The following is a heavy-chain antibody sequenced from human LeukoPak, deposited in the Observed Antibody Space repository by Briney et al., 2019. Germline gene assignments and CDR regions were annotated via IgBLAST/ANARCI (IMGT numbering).Heavy chain of an antibody. CDR2: INPNSGGT. J-gene: IGHJ5*02. Sequence: ASVKVSCKASGYIFTGYYMHWVRQAPGQGLEWMGWINPNSGGTNYAQKFQGRATMTRDTSISTAYMELSRLRSDDTAVYYCASVGYCGGDCYDNWFDPWGQGTLVTVSS. V-gene: IGHV1-2*02. D-gene: IGHD2-21*02. CDR3: ASVGYCGGDCYDNWFDP. CDR1: GYIFTGYY.